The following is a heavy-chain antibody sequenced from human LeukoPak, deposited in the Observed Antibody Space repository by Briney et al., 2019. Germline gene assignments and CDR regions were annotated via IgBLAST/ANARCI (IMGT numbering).Heavy chain of an antibody. J-gene: IGHJ3*02. D-gene: IGHD3-3*01. CDR1: GYSFTTYW. CDR3: ARHQSGRRYDGFDI. Sequence: GASLKISCKASGYSFTTYWIDWVRQVPGKGLEWMGIIYPGDSDTTYGPSFEGQVTISADRSITTAYLQWNSLQPSDTAIYYCARHQSGRRYDGFDIWGQGTMVTVSS. CDR2: IYPGDSDT. V-gene: IGHV5-51*01.